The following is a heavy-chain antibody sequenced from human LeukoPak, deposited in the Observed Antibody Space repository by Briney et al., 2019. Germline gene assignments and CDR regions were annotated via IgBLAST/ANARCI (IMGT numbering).Heavy chain of an antibody. J-gene: IGHJ4*02. CDR2: IYPGDSDT. D-gene: IGHD2-15*01. V-gene: IGHV5-51*01. CDR3: ARARYCSGGSCYAEY. CDR1: GYSFTSYW. Sequence: GESLKISCKGSGYSFTSYWIGWVRQMPGKGLEWMGIIYPGDSDTRYSPSFQGQVTISADKSITTAYLQWSSLKASDTAMYYCARARYCSGGSCYAEYWGQGTLVIVSS.